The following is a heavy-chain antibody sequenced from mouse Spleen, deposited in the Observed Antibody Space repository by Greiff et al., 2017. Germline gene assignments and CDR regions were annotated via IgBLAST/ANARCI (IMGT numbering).Heavy chain of an antibody. Sequence: QVQLQQPGAELVKPGASVKLSCKASGYTFTSYWMHWVKQRPGQGLEWIGEIDPSDSYTNYNQKFKGKATLTVDKSSSTAYMQLSSLTSEDSAVYYCASMITTGFAYWGQGTLVTVSA. V-gene: IGHV1-69*02. D-gene: IGHD2-4*01. CDR1: GYTFTSYW. CDR3: ASMITTGFAY. J-gene: IGHJ3*01. CDR2: IDPSDSYT.